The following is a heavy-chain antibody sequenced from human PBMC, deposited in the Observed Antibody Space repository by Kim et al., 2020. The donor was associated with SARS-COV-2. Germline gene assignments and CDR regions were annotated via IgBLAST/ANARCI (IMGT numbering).Heavy chain of an antibody. D-gene: IGHD1-1*01. CDR2: FDPEGGET. Sequence: ASVKVSCKVSGYTLTELSIHWVRQAPGKGLEWMGGFDPEGGETIYAEKFQGRVTMTEDTSTDTAYMELNSLRSEDTAVFYCATFHIAGSYYFDRWGQGTLVTVSS. CDR1: GYTLTELS. CDR3: ATFHIAGSYYFDR. V-gene: IGHV1-24*01. J-gene: IGHJ4*02.